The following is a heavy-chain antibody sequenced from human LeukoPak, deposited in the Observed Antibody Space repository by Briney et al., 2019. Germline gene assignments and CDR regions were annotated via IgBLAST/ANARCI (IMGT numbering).Heavy chain of an antibody. D-gene: IGHD4-17*01. CDR3: AKETGDYVIPPTFYYFDY. CDR1: GFTFSNYV. V-gene: IGHV3-23*01. CDR2: ISGSGGST. Sequence: PGGSLRLSCAASGFTFSNYVMNWVRQAPGKGLEWVSAISGSGGSTYYADSVKGRFTISRDNSKNTLYLQMNSLRAEDTAVYYCAKETGDYVIPPTFYYFDYWGQGTLVTVSS. J-gene: IGHJ4*02.